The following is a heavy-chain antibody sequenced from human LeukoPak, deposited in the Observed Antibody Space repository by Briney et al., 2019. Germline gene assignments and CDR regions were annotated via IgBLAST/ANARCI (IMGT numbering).Heavy chain of an antibody. V-gene: IGHV4-39*07. CDR3: ARARGGRITMVRGVIYDY. Sequence: SETLSLTCTVSGGSISSSSYYWGWIRQPPGKGLEWIGSIYYSGSTYYNPSLKSRVTISVDTSKNQFSLKLSSVTAADTAVYYCARARGGRITMVRGVIYDYWGQGTLVTVSS. CDR1: GGSISSSSYY. CDR2: IYYSGST. J-gene: IGHJ4*02. D-gene: IGHD3-10*01.